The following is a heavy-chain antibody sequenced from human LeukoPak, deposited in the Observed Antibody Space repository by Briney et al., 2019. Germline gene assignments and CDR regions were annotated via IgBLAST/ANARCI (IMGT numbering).Heavy chain of an antibody. CDR2: VNVVGYT. J-gene: IGHJ4*02. V-gene: IGHV3-43*01. CDR3: AKDIGRGLLEY. CDR1: GFNFGANS. Sequence: GGSLRLSCAASGFNFGANSMHWARQVPGKGLEWVCLVNVVGYTCYAASLNGRFPVSRDNRKNYLYLQMSRLRPEDTALYYCAKDIGRGLLEYWGQRTLDTVSS. D-gene: IGHD5-12*01.